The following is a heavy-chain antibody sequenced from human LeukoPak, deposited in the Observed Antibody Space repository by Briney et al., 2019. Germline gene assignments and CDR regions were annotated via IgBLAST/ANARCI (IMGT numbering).Heavy chain of an antibody. V-gene: IGHV1-8*03. D-gene: IGHD3-22*01. CDR3: ARAHRGFTYYYDSSGYPFDY. CDR1: GYTFTSYD. CDR2: MNPNSGNT. J-gene: IGHJ4*02. Sequence: GASVKVSCKASGYTFTSYDINWVRQATGQGLEWMGWMNPNSGNTGYAQKFQGRVTITRNTSISTAYMELSSLRSEDTAVYYCARAHRGFTYYYDSSGYPFDYWGQGTLVTVSS.